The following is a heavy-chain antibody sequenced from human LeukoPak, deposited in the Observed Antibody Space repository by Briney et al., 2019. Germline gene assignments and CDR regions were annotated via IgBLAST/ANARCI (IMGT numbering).Heavy chain of an antibody. CDR2: KYYSGSA. V-gene: IGHV4-31*03. CDR1: GVSISDGRYY. J-gene: IGHJ3*02. D-gene: IGHD2-2*01. CDR3: ATPYCSSLSCLDVFNI. Sequence: SQTLSLTCSVSGVSISDGRYYWTWIRQRPGKGLEWIGYKYYSGSAKYGPSLKSRLTISIDTPKNQFSLHLSSVTAAATAMYYCATPYCSSLSCLDVFNIWGQGTMVTVSS.